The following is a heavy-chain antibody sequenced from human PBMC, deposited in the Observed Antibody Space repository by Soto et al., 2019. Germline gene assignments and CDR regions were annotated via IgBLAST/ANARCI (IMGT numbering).Heavy chain of an antibody. CDR1: KFTFSRYW. D-gene: IGHD1-26*01. CDR2: INTDGSRT. J-gene: IGHJ5*02. CDR3: ARVASGSYDWFDP. Sequence: EVQLVESGGGLVQPGGSLRLSCAASKFTFSRYWMHWVRQTPGKGLMWVARINTDGSRTTYADSVKGRFTISRDNAKNRVFLDMNRLRADDRAVYYCARVASGSYDWFDPWGQGTLVTVSS. V-gene: IGHV3-74*03.